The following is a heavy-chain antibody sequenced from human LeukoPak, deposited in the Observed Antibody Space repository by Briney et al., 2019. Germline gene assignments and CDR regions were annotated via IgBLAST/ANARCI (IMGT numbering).Heavy chain of an antibody. J-gene: IGHJ4*02. Sequence: GGSLRLSCAASGFTFSSYAMSWVRQAPGKGLEWVSAISGSGGSTYYADSVKGRFTISRDNSKNTLYLQMNSLRAEDTAVYYCARAPRGVVGAIDYWGQGTLVTVSS. CDR3: ARAPRGVVGAIDY. D-gene: IGHD1-26*01. V-gene: IGHV3-23*01. CDR2: ISGSGGST. CDR1: GFTFSSYA.